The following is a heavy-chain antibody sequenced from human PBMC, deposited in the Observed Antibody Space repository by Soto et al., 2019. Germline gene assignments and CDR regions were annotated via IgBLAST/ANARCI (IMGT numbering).Heavy chain of an antibody. D-gene: IGHD3-3*01. J-gene: IGHJ6*02. CDR3: ARGIKGYYDFWSGYTPDYYYYGMDV. Sequence: QVQLVQSGAEVKKPGASVKVSCKASGYTFTSYGISWVRQAPGQGLEWMGWISAYNGNTNYAQKLQGRVTMTTDTSTSTDYMELRSLRSDDTAVYYCARGIKGYYDFWSGYTPDYYYYGMDVWGQGTTVTVSS. V-gene: IGHV1-18*04. CDR2: ISAYNGNT. CDR1: GYTFTSYG.